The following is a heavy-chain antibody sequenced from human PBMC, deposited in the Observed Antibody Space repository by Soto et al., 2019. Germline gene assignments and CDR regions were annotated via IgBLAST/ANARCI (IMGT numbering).Heavy chain of an antibody. Sequence: QEQLVQFGGGVVQPGGSLRLSCIASGLNLDTYGVHWVRQAPGKGLQWVAIMWYDGSRKSYADSVKGRFTVSRDISKDTVYPHLENVRVEDTAVYFCARENTPPDLDHWGQGSLVTVSS. CDR1: GLNLDTYG. V-gene: IGHV3-33*01. CDR3: ARENTPPDLDH. CDR2: MWYDGSRK. J-gene: IGHJ4*02.